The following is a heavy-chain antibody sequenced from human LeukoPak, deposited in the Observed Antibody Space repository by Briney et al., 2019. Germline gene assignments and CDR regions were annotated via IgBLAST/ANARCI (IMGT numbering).Heavy chain of an antibody. J-gene: IGHJ4*02. D-gene: IGHD3-3*01. CDR3: ARGPIYDFWSAPEYYFDY. CDR2: INHSGGT. V-gene: IGHV4-34*01. CDR1: GGSFSGYY. Sequence: PSETLSLTCAVYGGSFSGYYWTWIRQPPGKGLEWIGEINHSGGTNYNPSLKSRVAISVDTSKNQFSLKLSSVTAADTAVYYCARGPIYDFWSAPEYYFDYWGQGTLVTVSS.